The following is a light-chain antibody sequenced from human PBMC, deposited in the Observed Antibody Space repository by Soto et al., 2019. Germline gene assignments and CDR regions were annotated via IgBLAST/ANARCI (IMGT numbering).Light chain of an antibody. V-gene: IGKV1-16*01. J-gene: IGKJ4*01. CDR1: QGIGIY. Sequence: DLQMTQSPSSLSASVGDRVTITCRASQGIGIYLAWFQQKAGKAPKSLIYDASSLQGGVPSRFSGSRSGTDFTLTITSLQPEDFATYYCQQYRDYPLTFGGGTKVEIK. CDR2: DAS. CDR3: QQYRDYPLT.